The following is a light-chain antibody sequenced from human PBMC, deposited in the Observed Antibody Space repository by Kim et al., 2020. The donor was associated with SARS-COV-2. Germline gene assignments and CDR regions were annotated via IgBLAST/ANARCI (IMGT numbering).Light chain of an antibody. J-gene: IGLJ2*01. CDR1: SSDVGSYND. V-gene: IGLV2-11*03. CDR3: CSYAGTFTSL. Sequence: GQSVTISCTGTSSDVGSYNDVSWYQQHPGKAPKVMIYDVSKRPSGVPDRFSGSKSGNTASLTISGLQADDEADYYCCSYAGTFTSLFGGGTQLTVL. CDR2: DVS.